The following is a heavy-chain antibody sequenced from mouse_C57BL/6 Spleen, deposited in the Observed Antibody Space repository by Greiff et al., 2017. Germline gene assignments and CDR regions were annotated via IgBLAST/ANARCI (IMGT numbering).Heavy chain of an antibody. J-gene: IGHJ4*01. CDR2: IYPGGGYT. Sequence: QVQLQQSGAELVRPGTSVKMSCKASGYTFTNYWIGWAKQRPGHGLEWIGDIYPGGGYTNYNEKFKGKATLTADKSSSTAYMQFSSLTSEDSAVYYCARGGEDSSHYAMDYWGQGTSVTVSS. CDR3: ARGGEDSSHYAMDY. V-gene: IGHV1-63*01. CDR1: GYTFTNYW. D-gene: IGHD3-2*02.